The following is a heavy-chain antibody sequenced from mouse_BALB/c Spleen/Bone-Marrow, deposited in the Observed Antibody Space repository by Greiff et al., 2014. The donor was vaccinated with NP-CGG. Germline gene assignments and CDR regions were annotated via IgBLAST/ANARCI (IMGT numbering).Heavy chain of an antibody. Sequence: EVKVEESGTVVARPGTSVSMSCKASGYTFTTYWMHWVKQRPGQGLEWIGAFNPRNSDSHYNQKFKAKAELTAVTSANTAYMELSRLTDEDSAVYYCTDPGDYGFYGFAYWGQGTLVTVSA. D-gene: IGHD1-2*01. CDR1: GYTFTTYW. CDR2: FNPRNSDS. CDR3: TDPGDYGFYGFAY. V-gene: IGHV1-5*01. J-gene: IGHJ3*01.